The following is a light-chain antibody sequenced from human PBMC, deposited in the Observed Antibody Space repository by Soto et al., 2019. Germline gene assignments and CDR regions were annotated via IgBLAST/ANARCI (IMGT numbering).Light chain of an antibody. CDR2: DVS. V-gene: IGLV2-14*01. J-gene: IGLJ2*01. CDR1: SSDVGGYNY. CDR3: SSYTSRSTHVV. Sequence: QSVLTQPASVSGSPGQSITISCTGTSSDVGGYNYVSWYQQHPGKAPKLMICDVSNRPSGVSNRFSGSKSGNTASLTISGLQAEDEADYYCSSYTSRSTHVVFGGGTKVTVL.